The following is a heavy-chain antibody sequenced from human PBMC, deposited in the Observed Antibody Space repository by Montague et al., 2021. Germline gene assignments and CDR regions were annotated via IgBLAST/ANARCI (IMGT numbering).Heavy chain of an antibody. CDR1: GFSFSSYW. CDR2: ITLDGSST. V-gene: IGHV3-74*01. J-gene: IGHJ3*02. Sequence: SLSLSCSASGFSFSSYWMHWVRQAPGKGLLWVSRITLDGSSTTFADSVKGRFTTSRDNAKATLYLQMNSLRVEDTAVYYCARNSASAAPGAFDIWGQGTMVTVSS. CDR3: ARNSASAAPGAFDI. D-gene: IGHD6-13*01.